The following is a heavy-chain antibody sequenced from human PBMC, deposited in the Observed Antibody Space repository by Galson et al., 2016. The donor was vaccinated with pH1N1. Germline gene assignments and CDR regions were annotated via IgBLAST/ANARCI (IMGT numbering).Heavy chain of an antibody. J-gene: IGHJ4*02. D-gene: IGHD3-22*01. Sequence: SLRLSCAASGFTFSNYGMHWVRQAPGKGLEWVANIKQDGSEIHYMGSVKGRFTISRDNAKSSVYLQMNSLRAEDTAVYYCTRKIGADWGQGTLVTVSS. V-gene: IGHV3-7*01. CDR2: IKQDGSEI. CDR1: GFTFSNYG. CDR3: TRKIGAD.